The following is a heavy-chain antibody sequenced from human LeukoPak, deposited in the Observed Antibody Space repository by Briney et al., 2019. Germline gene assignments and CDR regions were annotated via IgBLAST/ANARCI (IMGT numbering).Heavy chain of an antibody. Sequence: GGSLRLSCAASGFTFSIYAMAWVRQAPGKGLEWVSAISGDGVRTYYADSVKGRFTISRDNSKNTLYLQMNSLRAEDTAVYYCAREATGYCSSTSCYWGGAFDIWGQGTMVTVSS. J-gene: IGHJ3*02. D-gene: IGHD2-2*01. CDR1: GFTFSIYA. CDR2: ISGDGVRT. CDR3: AREATGYCSSTSCYWGGAFDI. V-gene: IGHV3-23*01.